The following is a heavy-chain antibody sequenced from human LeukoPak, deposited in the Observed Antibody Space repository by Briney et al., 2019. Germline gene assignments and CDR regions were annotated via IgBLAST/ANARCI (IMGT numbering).Heavy chain of an antibody. V-gene: IGHV3-9*01. CDR1: GFTFDDYA. J-gene: IGHJ4*02. CDR3: AKDIGYGGNYGIIDY. Sequence: GRSLRLSCAASGFTFDDYAMHWVRQAPGKGLEWVSGISWNSGSIGYADSVKGRFTISRDNAKNSLYLQMNSLRAEDTALYYCAKDIGYGGNYGIIDYWGQGTLVTVSS. D-gene: IGHD4-23*01. CDR2: ISWNSGSI.